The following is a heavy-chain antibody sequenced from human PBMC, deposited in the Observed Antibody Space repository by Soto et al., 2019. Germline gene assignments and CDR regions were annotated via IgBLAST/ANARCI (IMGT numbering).Heavy chain of an antibody. CDR2: ISGSGGST. D-gene: IGHD2-15*01. Sequence: GGSLRLSCVASGFTFSSYAMSWVRQAPGKGLEWVSAISGSGGSTYYADSVKGRFTISRDNSKNTLYLQMNSLRAEDTAVYYCSRADCSGGSCYSGYYYGMDVWGQGTTVTVSS. CDR3: SRADCSGGSCYSGYYYGMDV. J-gene: IGHJ6*02. CDR1: GFTFSSYA. V-gene: IGHV3-23*01.